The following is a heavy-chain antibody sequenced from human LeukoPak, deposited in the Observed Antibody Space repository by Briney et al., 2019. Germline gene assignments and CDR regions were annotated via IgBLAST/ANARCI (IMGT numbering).Heavy chain of an antibody. Sequence: PSETLSLTCTVSGGSISYYYWHWIRQPPGKGLEWIGNVYNSGTTNYNPSLKSRVSISIDTSKNQFSLMLHSVTAADTAVYYCARIGTGDWCFDLLGRGTLVTVSS. J-gene: IGHJ2*01. CDR1: GGSISYYY. CDR3: ARIGTGDWCFDL. V-gene: IGHV4-59*01. CDR2: VYNSGTT. D-gene: IGHD1-1*01.